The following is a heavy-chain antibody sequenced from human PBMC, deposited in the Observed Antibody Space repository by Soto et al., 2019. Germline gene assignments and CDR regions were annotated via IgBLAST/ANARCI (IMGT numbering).Heavy chain of an antibody. V-gene: IGHV1-18*01. CDR1: GYTFTSYG. Sequence: QVQLVQSGAEVKKPGASVKVSCKASGYTFTSYGISWVRQAPGQGLEWMEWISAYNGNTNYAQKLKGRVTMTTDTSTSTATRELRSLRSDDTAVYYCARAPPLVATHYYYYGMDVWGQGTTVTVSS. D-gene: IGHD5-12*01. CDR2: ISAYNGNT. CDR3: ARAPPLVATHYYYYGMDV. J-gene: IGHJ6*02.